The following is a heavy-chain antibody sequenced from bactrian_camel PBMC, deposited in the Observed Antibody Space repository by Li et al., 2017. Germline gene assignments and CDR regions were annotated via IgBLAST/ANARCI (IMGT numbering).Heavy chain of an antibody. CDR1: AYTPTSVR. Sequence: DVQLVESGGGSVQAGGSLRLNCAFDAYTPTSVRMAWFRQAPGKEREGVARIATGSGNTYYADSVKGRFTISQDNAKNTVYLQMNSLKPEDTAMYYCAARGPYCYTKLSVRDFTYWGQGTQVTVS. D-gene: IGHD2*01. CDR2: IATGSGNT. CDR3: AARGPYCYTKLSVRDFTY. J-gene: IGHJ6*01. V-gene: IGHV3S40*01.